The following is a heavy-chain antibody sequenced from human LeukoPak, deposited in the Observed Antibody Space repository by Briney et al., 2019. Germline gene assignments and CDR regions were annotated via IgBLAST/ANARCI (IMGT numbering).Heavy chain of an antibody. V-gene: IGHV1-8*01. CDR2: MNPNSGNT. J-gene: IGHJ4*02. CDR1: GYTFTSYD. CDR3: TRATGGLSDY. D-gene: IGHD1-1*01. Sequence: GASVKVSCKASGYTFTSYDINWVRQATGQGLEWMGWMNPNSGNTGYAQKFQGRVTMTTDTSTTTTFMELRSLRSDDTAVYYCTRATGGLSDYWGQGTLVTVSS.